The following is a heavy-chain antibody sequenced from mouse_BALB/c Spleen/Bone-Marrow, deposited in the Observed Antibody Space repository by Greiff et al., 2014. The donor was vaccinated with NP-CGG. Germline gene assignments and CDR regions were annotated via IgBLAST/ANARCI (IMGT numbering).Heavy chain of an antibody. V-gene: IGHV14-3*02. CDR3: ASYYYGRAWFAY. J-gene: IGHJ3*01. Sequence: EVKLMESGAELVKPGASVKLFCTASGFNIKDIYMHRVKQRPEQGLEWIGRIDPANGNTKYDPKFQGKATITADTSSNTAYLQLSSLTSEDTAVYYCASYYYGRAWFAYWGQGTLVTVSA. CDR1: GFNIKDIY. CDR2: IDPANGNT. D-gene: IGHD1-1*01.